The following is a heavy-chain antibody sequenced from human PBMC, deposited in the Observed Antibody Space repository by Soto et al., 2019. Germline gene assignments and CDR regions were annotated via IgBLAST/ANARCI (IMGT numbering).Heavy chain of an antibody. CDR3: ARDKITGRFDY. Sequence: PSETLSLTCAVYGGSFSGYYWTWIRQPPGTGLEWIGEINHSGSTNYNPSLKSRVTISVDTSKNQFSLKLTSVTAADTAVYYCARDKITGRFDYWGQGSLGTVSS. D-gene: IGHD2-8*02. V-gene: IGHV4-34*01. CDR1: GGSFSGYY. J-gene: IGHJ4*02. CDR2: INHSGST.